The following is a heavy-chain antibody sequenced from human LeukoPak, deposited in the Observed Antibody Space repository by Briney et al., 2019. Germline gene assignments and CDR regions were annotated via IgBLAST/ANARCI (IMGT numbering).Heavy chain of an antibody. Sequence: SVKVSCKASGFTFTSSAVQWVRQARGQRLEWIGWIVVGSGNTNYAQKFQERVTITRNMSTSTAYMELSSLRSEDTAVYYCAADPFVDYYDSSGYNYWGQGTLVTVSS. D-gene: IGHD3-22*01. J-gene: IGHJ4*02. CDR3: AADPFVDYYDSSGYNY. V-gene: IGHV1-58*01. CDR1: GFTFTSSA. CDR2: IVVGSGNT.